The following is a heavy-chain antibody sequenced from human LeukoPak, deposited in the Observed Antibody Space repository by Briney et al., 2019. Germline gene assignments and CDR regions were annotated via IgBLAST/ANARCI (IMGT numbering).Heavy chain of an antibody. CDR2: ISYDGSNK. J-gene: IGHJ6*02. Sequence: GGSLRLSCAASGFTFSSYAMHWVRQAPGKGLEWVAVISYDGSNKYYADSVKGRFTISRDSSKNTLYLQMKSLRAEDTAVYYCARDYGMDVWGQGTTVTVSS. CDR3: ARDYGMDV. CDR1: GFTFSSYA. V-gene: IGHV3-30*04.